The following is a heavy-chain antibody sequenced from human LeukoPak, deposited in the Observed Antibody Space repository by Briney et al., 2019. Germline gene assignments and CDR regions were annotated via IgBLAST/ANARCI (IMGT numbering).Heavy chain of an antibody. V-gene: IGHV3-23*01. CDR2: ISGSGGST. CDR3: AKDRGYCSSTSCHRYYFDY. J-gene: IGHJ4*02. Sequence: GGSLRLSCAASGFTFSSYAMSWVRQAPGKGLEWVSAISGSGGSTYYADSVKGRFTISRDNSKNTLYLQMNSLRAEDTAVYYCAKDRGYCSSTSCHRYYFDYWGQGTLVTVSS. D-gene: IGHD2-2*03. CDR1: GFTFSSYA.